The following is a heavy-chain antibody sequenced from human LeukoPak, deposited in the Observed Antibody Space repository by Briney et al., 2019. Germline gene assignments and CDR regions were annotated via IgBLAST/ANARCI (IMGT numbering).Heavy chain of an antibody. V-gene: IGHV3-7*01. Sequence: GGSLRLSCEASGFTLSTYWMNWVRQVPGKGLDWVANINPDGSGKRYVDSVKGRFTIARDNADNSLSLQMNSLRAEDTAVYYCASWGAGGNSWGQETLATVSS. J-gene: IGHJ4*02. CDR2: INPDGSGK. D-gene: IGHD3-16*01. CDR1: GFTLSTYW. CDR3: ASWGAGGNS.